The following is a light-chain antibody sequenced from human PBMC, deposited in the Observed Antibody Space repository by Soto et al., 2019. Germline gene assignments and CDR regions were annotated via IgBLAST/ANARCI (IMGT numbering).Light chain of an antibody. Sequence: EIVLTQSPGTLSLSPGERVTLSCRASQSVSSSYFAWYQQKPGQAPRLLIYDASSRATGIPDRFSGSGSGTDFTLTISRLEPEDFAVYYCQQYGSSPRTFGQGTKVEIK. CDR1: QSVSSSY. CDR2: DAS. V-gene: IGKV3-20*01. CDR3: QQYGSSPRT. J-gene: IGKJ1*01.